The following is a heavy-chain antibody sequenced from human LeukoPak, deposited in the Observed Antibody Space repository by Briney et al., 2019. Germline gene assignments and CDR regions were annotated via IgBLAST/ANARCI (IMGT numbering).Heavy chain of an antibody. D-gene: IGHD1-7*01. CDR1: GYSISSGYY. CDR2: IFRTGST. CDR3: ARVDWNYAGPQFFDY. J-gene: IGHJ4*02. V-gene: IGHV4-38-2*02. Sequence: SETLSLTCTVSGYSISSGYYRGWIRQPPGKGLEWIGSIFRTGSTYYNPSLKSRVTISVDTSKNQFSLKLNSVTAADTAVYYFARVDWNYAGPQFFDYWGQGTLVPVSS.